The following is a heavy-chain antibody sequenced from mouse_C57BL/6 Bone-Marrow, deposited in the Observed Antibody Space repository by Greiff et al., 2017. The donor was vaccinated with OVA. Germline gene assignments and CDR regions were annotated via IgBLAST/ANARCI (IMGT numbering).Heavy chain of an antibody. J-gene: IGHJ2*01. CDR3: ARGRGVVATDY. CDR1: GFNIKDYY. CDR2: IDPEAGET. Sequence: EVQLQQSGAELVKPGASVKLSCTASGFNIKDYYMHWVKQRTEQGLEWIGRIDPEAGETKYAPKFQGKATITADTSSNTAYLQLSRLTSEDTAVYYWARGRGVVATDYWGQGTTLTVSS. D-gene: IGHD1-1*01. V-gene: IGHV14-2*01.